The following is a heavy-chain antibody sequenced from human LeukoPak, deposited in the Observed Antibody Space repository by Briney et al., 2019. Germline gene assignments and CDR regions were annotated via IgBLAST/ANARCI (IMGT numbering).Heavy chain of an antibody. V-gene: IGHV2-5*01. J-gene: IGHJ4*02. Sequence: SGPTLVKPTQTLTLTCTFSGFSLSTSGVGVGWIRQPPGKALEWLALIYWNDDKRYSPSLKSRLTITKDTSKNQVVLTMTNMDPVDTATYYCAHIVGSDVLLLNYFDYWGQGTLVTVSS. CDR3: AHIVGSDVLLLNYFDY. CDR2: IYWNDDK. CDR1: GFSLSTSGVG. D-gene: IGHD3-22*01.